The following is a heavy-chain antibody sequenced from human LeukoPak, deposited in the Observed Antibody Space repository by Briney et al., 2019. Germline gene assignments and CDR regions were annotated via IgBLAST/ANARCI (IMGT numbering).Heavy chain of an antibody. Sequence: SETLSLTCTVSGGSISSYYWSWIRQPPWKGLEWIGYIYYSGSTNYNPSLKSRVTISVDTSKNQFSLKLSSVTAADTAVYYCARHGPELLPGNFYYWGQGTLVTVSS. D-gene: IGHD1-26*01. CDR1: GGSISSYY. J-gene: IGHJ4*02. CDR3: ARHGPELLPGNFYY. CDR2: IYYSGST. V-gene: IGHV4-59*08.